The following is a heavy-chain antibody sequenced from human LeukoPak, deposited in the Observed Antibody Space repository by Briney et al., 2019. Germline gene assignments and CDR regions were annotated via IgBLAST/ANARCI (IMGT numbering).Heavy chain of an antibody. V-gene: IGHV3-74*01. CDR1: GFTFSIFW. J-gene: IGHJ3*02. D-gene: IGHD5-12*01. CDR2: INSDGSST. CDR3: ARGGYSGYDSDDAFDI. Sequence: PGGSLRLSCAASGFTFSIFWMHWVRRAPGKGPVWVSRINSDGSSTDYADSVKGRFTITRDNAKNTLYLQMNSLRTEDTAVYYCARGGYSGYDSDDAFDIWGQGTMVTVSS.